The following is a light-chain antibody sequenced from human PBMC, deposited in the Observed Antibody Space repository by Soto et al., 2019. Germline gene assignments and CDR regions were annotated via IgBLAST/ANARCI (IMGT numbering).Light chain of an antibody. CDR2: RNV. Sequence: QSVLTQPPSASGTPGQRVTISCSGSSSNIGSNYVYWYQQLPGTAPKLLMYRNVKRPSGVPDRFSGSKSGTSASLAISGLRSEDEADYYCASWDDSLSGSYVFGTGTKVT. J-gene: IGLJ1*01. CDR1: SSNIGSNY. CDR3: ASWDDSLSGSYV. V-gene: IGLV1-47*01.